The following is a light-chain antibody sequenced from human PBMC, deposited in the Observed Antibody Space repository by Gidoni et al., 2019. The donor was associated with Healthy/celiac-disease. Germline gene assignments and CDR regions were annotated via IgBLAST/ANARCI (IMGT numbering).Light chain of an antibody. V-gene: IGLV2-14*01. CDR2: DVS. CDR3: SSYTSSSTPMV. CDR1: SSDVGGYNY. Sequence: QSALTKPAYVSGSPGQSITSSCTGTSSDVGGYNYVSWYQQHPGKAPKLLIYDVSNLPSGVSNRFSGSKSCNTASLTSSGLQAEDEADYYCSSYTSSSTPMVFGGRTKLTVL. J-gene: IGLJ2*01.